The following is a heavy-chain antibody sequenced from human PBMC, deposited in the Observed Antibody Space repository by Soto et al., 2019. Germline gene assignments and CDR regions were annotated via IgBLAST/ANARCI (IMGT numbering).Heavy chain of an antibody. CDR2: IWYDGSEK. V-gene: IGHV3-33*01. J-gene: IGHJ4*02. CDR1: GFTFSRFD. Sequence: QVQLVESGGGVVQPGRSLRLSCAASGFTFSRFDMHWVRQAPGKGLEWVAAIWYDGSEKYYADSVKGRFTISRDNSNNALYLQMNSLRDEDTAIYYCARDRFIGLDYWGQGTLVTVSS. CDR3: ARDRFIGLDY. D-gene: IGHD3-3*01.